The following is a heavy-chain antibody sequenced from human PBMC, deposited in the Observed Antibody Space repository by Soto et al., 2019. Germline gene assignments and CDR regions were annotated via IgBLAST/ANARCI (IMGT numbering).Heavy chain of an antibody. CDR1: GFIFDDYA. V-gene: IGHV3-9*01. J-gene: IGHJ4*02. CDR3: ASGRGYDILTGYYPYFDY. Sequence: EVQLVESGGGLAQPGRSLRLSCAASGFIFDDYAMHWVRQAPGRGLEWVSGISGNSGSIGYADSVKGRFTISIDNAKKSLYLQMNSLRAEDTALYYCASGRGYDILTGYYPYFDYWGQGTLVTVSS. D-gene: IGHD3-9*01. CDR2: ISGNSGSI.